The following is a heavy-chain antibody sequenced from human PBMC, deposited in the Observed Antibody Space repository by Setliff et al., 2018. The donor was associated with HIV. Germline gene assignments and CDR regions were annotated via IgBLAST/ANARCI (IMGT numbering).Heavy chain of an antibody. V-gene: IGHV3-30*03. D-gene: IGHD3-3*02. CDR2: LSHDGSNP. J-gene: IGHJ6*03. Sequence: PGGSLRLSCVGSGFTFRDFAMHWVRQAPGRGLEWLAVLSHDGSNPYYADSVKGRFTISRGTAPNSVYLQMNDLRVDDTAVYYCVRGAFWSTYFYYYLDVWGEGSTVTVSS. CDR1: GFTFRDFA. CDR3: VRGAFWSTYFYYYLDV.